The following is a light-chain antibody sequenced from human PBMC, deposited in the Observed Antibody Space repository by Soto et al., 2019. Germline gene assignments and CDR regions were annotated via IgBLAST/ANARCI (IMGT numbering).Light chain of an antibody. Sequence: QPVLTQPPSVSGAPGQRVTISCTGSSSNIGAGYDTHWYQQLPGVAPKLLIFGNSNRPSGVPDRFSGSKSGASASLAISGLQTEDEADYHCQSYDNSLNVWVFGGGTKLTVL. J-gene: IGLJ3*02. CDR3: QSYDNSLNVWV. CDR2: GNS. CDR1: SSNIGAGYD. V-gene: IGLV1-40*01.